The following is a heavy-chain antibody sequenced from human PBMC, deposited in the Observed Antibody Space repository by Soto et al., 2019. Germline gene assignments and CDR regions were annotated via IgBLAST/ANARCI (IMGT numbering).Heavy chain of an antibody. D-gene: IGHD3-16*01. V-gene: IGHV3-30*18. CDR2: ISYDGSNK. CDR3: AKALYSYYYGMDV. J-gene: IGHJ6*02. Sequence: QVQLVESGGGVVQPGRSLRLSCAASGFTFISYGMHWVRQAPGKGLEWVAVISYDGSNKYYADSVKGRFTISRDNSKNTLYLQMNSLRAEDTAVYYCAKALYSYYYGMDVWGQGTTVTVSS. CDR1: GFTFISYG.